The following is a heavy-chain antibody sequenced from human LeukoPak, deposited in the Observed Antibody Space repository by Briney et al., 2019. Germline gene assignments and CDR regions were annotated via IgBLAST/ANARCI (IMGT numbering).Heavy chain of an antibody. CDR1: GDSVSSKSV. D-gene: IGHD5-24*01. CDR3: ARGDQNFDY. CDR2: IYYRSKWSN. Sequence: SQTLSLTCAISGDSVSSKSVWNWIRQSPSRGLEWLGRIYYRSKWSNNYAVSVKSRITIDPDTSKNQFSLQLSSVTAEDTAVYYCARGDQNFDYWGQGTLVTVSS. V-gene: IGHV6-1*01. J-gene: IGHJ4*02.